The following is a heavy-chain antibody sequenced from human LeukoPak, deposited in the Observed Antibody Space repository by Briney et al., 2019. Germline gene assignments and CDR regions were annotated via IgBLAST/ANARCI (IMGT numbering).Heavy chain of an antibody. CDR2: ISYDGSNE. CDR3: AKDVVGQQWPENY. D-gene: IGHD6-19*01. J-gene: IGHJ4*02. V-gene: IGHV3-30*04. Sequence: GGSLRLSCAASGFTFSSYVMHWVRQAPGRGLEWVAIISYDGSNEYYADSVKGRFTISRDNSKNTLYLQMNSLRAEDTAVYFCAKDVVGQQWPENYWGQGTLVTVSS. CDR1: GFTFSSYV.